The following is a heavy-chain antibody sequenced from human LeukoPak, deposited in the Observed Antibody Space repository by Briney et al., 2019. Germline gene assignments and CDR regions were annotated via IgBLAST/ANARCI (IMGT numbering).Heavy chain of an antibody. Sequence: PSETLSLTCTVSGYSISSYYWSCIRQPAGKGLECIGRIYTSGSTSYNPSLQSRVTMSVDTSKNQFSLKLSSVTAADTAVYSCARSIIAAAGQDYYYYYYMDVWGKGTTVTISS. V-gene: IGHV4-4*07. CDR2: IYTSGST. J-gene: IGHJ6*03. CDR1: GYSISSYY. CDR3: ARSIIAAAGQDYYYYYYMDV. D-gene: IGHD6-13*01.